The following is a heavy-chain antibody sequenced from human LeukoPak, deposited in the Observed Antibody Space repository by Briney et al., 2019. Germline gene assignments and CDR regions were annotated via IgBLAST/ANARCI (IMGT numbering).Heavy chain of an antibody. CDR3: ASSGIAVAGSADY. CDR2: IIPIFGTA. V-gene: IGHV1-69*13. CDR1: GGTFSSYA. J-gene: IGHJ4*02. D-gene: IGHD6-19*01. Sequence: SVKVSCKASGGTFSSYAISWVRQAPGQGLEWMGGIIPIFGTANYAQKFQGRVTITADESTSTAYMELGSLRSEDTAVYYCASSGIAVAGSADYWGQGTLVTVSS.